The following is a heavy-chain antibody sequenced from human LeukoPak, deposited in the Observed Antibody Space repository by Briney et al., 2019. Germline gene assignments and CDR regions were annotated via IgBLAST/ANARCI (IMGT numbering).Heavy chain of an antibody. CDR3: ATDYYDSSGYPYYFDY. CDR1: GFTFSSYW. CDR2: IKQDGSEK. V-gene: IGHV3-7*03. Sequence: GGSLRLSCGASGFTFSSYWMTWVRQAPGKGLEWVANIKQDGSEKYYVDSVKGRFTISRDNSKNTLYLQMNSLRAEDTAVYYCATDYYDSSGYPYYFDYWGQGTLVTVSS. J-gene: IGHJ4*02. D-gene: IGHD3-22*01.